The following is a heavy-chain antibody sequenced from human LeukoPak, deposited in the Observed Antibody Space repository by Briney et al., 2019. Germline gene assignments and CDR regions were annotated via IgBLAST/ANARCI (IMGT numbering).Heavy chain of an antibody. CDR3: ARVDIVVVPAARTYYYYYMDV. CDR1: GYTFTSYG. V-gene: IGHV1-18*01. D-gene: IGHD2-2*03. Sequence: ASVKVSCKASGYTFTSYGISWVRQAPGQGLEWMGWISAYNGNTNYVQKLQGRVTMTTDTSASTAYTELRSLRSDDTAVYYCARVDIVVVPAARTYYYYYMDVWGKGTTVTVSS. J-gene: IGHJ6*03. CDR2: ISAYNGNT.